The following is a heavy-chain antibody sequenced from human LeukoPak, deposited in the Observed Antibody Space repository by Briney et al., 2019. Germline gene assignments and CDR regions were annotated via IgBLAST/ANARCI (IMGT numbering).Heavy chain of an antibody. Sequence: ASVKVSCKVSGYTLTELSMHWVRQAPGKGLEGMGGFDPEDGETIYAQKFQGRVTMTEDTSTDTAYMELSSLRSEDTAVYYCATGPGAPAAGFWWGQGTLVTVSS. CDR3: ATGPGAPAAGFW. V-gene: IGHV1-24*01. CDR1: GYTLTELS. D-gene: IGHD6-13*01. CDR2: FDPEDGET. J-gene: IGHJ4*02.